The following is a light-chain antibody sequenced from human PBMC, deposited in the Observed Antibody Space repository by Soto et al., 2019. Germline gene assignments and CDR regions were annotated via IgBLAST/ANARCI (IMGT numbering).Light chain of an antibody. CDR3: QQYGHSPPVT. V-gene: IGKV3-20*01. J-gene: IGKJ5*01. Sequence: EIVLTQSPGTLSLSPGERATLSCRASQSVSSDLAWYQQKPGQAPRLLIYGASSRATGIPDRFSGSGSGTDFTLTISRLEPEDFAVYYCQQYGHSPPVTFGQGTRLEI. CDR2: GAS. CDR1: QSVSSD.